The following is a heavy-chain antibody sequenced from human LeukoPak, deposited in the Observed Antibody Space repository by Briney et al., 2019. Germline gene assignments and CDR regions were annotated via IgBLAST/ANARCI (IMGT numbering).Heavy chain of an antibody. Sequence: SQTLSLTCAISGDSVSSNSAAWNWIRQSPSRGLKWLGRTYYRSKWYNDYAVSVKSRITITPDTSKNQFSLQLNSVTPEDTAVYYCARANRYCSSTSCYARFDYWGQGTLVTVSS. CDR1: GDSVSSNSAA. J-gene: IGHJ4*02. D-gene: IGHD2-2*01. CDR2: TYYRSKWYN. CDR3: ARANRYCSSTSCYARFDY. V-gene: IGHV6-1*01.